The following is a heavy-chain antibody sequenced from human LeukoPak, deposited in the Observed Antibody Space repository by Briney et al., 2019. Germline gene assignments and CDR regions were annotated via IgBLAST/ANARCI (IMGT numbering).Heavy chain of an antibody. CDR3: ASTNIAARRLNFDY. J-gene: IGHJ4*02. CDR1: GGSISSYY. Sequence: SETLSLTCTVSGGSISSYYWSWIRQPPGKGLEWIGYIYYSGSTNYNPSLKSRVTISVDTSKNQFSLKLSSVTAADTAVYYCASTNIAARRLNFDYWGQGTLVTVSS. V-gene: IGHV4-59*12. CDR2: IYYSGST. D-gene: IGHD6-6*01.